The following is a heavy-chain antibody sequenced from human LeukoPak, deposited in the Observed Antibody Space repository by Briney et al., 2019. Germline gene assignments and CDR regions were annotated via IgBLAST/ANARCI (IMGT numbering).Heavy chain of an antibody. CDR2: IIPIFGTA. J-gene: IGHJ6*03. D-gene: IGHD1-14*01. V-gene: IGHV1-69*05. Sequence: GASVKVSCKASGGTFSSYAISWVRQAPGQGLEWMGDIIPIFGTANYAQKFQGRVTITTDESTSTAYMELSSLRSEDTGVYYCARNPRSRLYYYYYRDVWGKGTTVTVSS. CDR1: GGTFSSYA. CDR3: ARNPRSRLYYYYYRDV.